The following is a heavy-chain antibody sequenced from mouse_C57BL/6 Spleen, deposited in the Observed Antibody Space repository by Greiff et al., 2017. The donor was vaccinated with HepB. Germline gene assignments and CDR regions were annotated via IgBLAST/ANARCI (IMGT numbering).Heavy chain of an antibody. CDR2: INPNNGGT. V-gene: IGHV1-18*01. CDR1: GYTFTDYN. Sequence: EVQLQQSGPELVKPGASVKIPCKASGYTFTDYNMDWVKQSHGKSLEWIGDINPNNGGTIYNQKFKGKATLTVDKSSSTAYMELRSLTSEDTAVYYCARLGIYYGNYWYFDVWGTGTTVTVSS. J-gene: IGHJ1*03. CDR3: ARLGIYYGNYWYFDV. D-gene: IGHD2-1*01.